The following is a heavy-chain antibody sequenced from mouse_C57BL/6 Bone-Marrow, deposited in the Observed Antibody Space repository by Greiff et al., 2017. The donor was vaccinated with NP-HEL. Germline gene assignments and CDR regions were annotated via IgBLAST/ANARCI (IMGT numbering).Heavy chain of an antibody. D-gene: IGHD2-3*01. CDR2: IYPRSGNT. CDR1: GYTFTSYG. J-gene: IGHJ3*01. CDR3: ARRYDGYYLFAY. Sequence: VQLQQSGAELARPGASVKLSCKASGYTFTSYGISWVKQRTGQGLEWIGEIYPRSGNTYYNEKFKGKATLTADKSSSTAYMELRSLTSEDSAVYFCARRYDGYYLFAYWGQGTLVTVSA. V-gene: IGHV1-81*01.